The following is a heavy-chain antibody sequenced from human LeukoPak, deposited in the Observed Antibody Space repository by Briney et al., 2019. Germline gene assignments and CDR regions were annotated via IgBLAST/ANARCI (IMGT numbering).Heavy chain of an antibody. D-gene: IGHD3-3*01. CDR2: IWYDGSNK. Sequence: GRSLRLSCAASGFTFSSYGMHWVRQAPGKGLEWVAVIWYDGSNKYYADSVKGRFTISRDNSKNTLYLQMNSLRAEDTAVYCCAVRWGFLEWLEDYWGQGTLVTVSS. CDR3: AVRWGFLEWLEDY. J-gene: IGHJ4*02. CDR1: GFTFSSYG. V-gene: IGHV3-33*01.